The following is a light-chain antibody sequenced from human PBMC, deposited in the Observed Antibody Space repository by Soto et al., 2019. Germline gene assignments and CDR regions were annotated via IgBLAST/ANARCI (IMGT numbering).Light chain of an antibody. V-gene: IGKV3-15*01. CDR1: QSVSSN. CDR3: QQRYNWPRIT. J-gene: IGKJ5*01. Sequence: EIVMTQSPATLSVSPGERATLSCRASQSVSSNLAWYQQKPGQAPRLLIYGASTRATGIPARFSGSGSGTEFTLTISSLQPDDFAVYYCQQRYNWPRITFGQGTRLEIK. CDR2: GAS.